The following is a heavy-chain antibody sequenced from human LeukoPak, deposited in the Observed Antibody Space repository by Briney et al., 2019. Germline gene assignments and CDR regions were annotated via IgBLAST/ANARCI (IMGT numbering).Heavy chain of an antibody. CDR3: ASSVVTAIYDAFDI. D-gene: IGHD2-21*02. Sequence: SETLSLTCAVYGGSFSGYYWSWIRQPPGKGLEWIGEINHSGSTNYNPSLRSRVTISVDTSKNQFSLKLSSVTAADTAVCYCASSVVTAIYDAFDIWGQGTMVTVSS. V-gene: IGHV4-34*01. CDR2: INHSGST. CDR1: GGSFSGYY. J-gene: IGHJ3*02.